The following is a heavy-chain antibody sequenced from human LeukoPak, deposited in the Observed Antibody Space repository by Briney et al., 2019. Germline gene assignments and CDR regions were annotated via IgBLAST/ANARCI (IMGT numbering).Heavy chain of an antibody. CDR2: ISYDGSNK. CDR3: ESQFAAAGTYLTPHY. J-gene: IGHJ4*02. Sequence: GGSLRLSCAASVITFNTYSMHWVRQVPGKGLEWVAAISYDGSNKYYADSVKGRFTVSRDNSKNTLYLQLNSLRAEDTAVYYCESQFAAAGTYLTPHYWGQGTLVTVSS. D-gene: IGHD6-13*01. V-gene: IGHV3-30*04. CDR1: VITFNTYS.